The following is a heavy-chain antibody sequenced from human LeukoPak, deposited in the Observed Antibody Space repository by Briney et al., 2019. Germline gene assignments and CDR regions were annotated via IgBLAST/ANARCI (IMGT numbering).Heavy chain of an antibody. CDR2: IYHSGST. CDR1: GGSISSSNW. V-gene: IGHV4-4*02. CDR3: ASHVTVLGTRGFDF. Sequence: PSETLSLTCAVSGGSISSSNWWSWVRQPPGKGLEWIGEIYHSGSTNYDPSLESRVTISVDKSKNRFSLNLRSVTAADTATYYCASHVTVLGTRGFDFWGRGTLVTVS. D-gene: IGHD6-19*01. J-gene: IGHJ4*02.